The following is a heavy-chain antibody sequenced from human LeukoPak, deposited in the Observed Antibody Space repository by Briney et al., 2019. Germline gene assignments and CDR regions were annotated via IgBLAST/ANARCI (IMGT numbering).Heavy chain of an antibody. D-gene: IGHD5-18*01. CDR1: GFTFSSYA. CDR2: ISGSGGST. CDR3: ARRIQLWSRPFDY. V-gene: IGHV3-23*01. Sequence: PGGSLRLSCAASGFTFSSYAMSWVRQAPGKGLEWVSAISGSGGSTYYADSVKGRFTISRDNSKNTLYLQMNSLRAEDTAVYYCARRIQLWSRPFDYWGREPWSPSPQ. J-gene: IGHJ4*02.